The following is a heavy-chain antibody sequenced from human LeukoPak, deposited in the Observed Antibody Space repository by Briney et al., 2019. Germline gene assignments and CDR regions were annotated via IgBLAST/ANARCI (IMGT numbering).Heavy chain of an antibody. CDR3: ARVVLVRGVILLGYFDY. D-gene: IGHD3-10*01. CDR1: GITFSSNA. J-gene: IGHJ4*02. V-gene: IGHV3-23*01. CDR2: ISDSGGST. Sequence: PGGSLRLSCAASGITFSSNAMSWVRQAPGKGLEWVSGISDSGGSTYYADSVKGRFTISRDNSKNTLYLQMNSLRAEDTAVYYCARVVLVRGVILLGYFDYWGQGTLVTVSS.